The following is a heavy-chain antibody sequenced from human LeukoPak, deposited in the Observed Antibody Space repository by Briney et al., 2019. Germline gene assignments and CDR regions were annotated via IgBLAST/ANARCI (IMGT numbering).Heavy chain of an antibody. CDR3: ARVSSSWYPYYYYGMDV. D-gene: IGHD6-13*01. J-gene: IGHJ6*02. CDR2: INPSGGST. Sequence: ASVKVSCKASGYTFTSYYMHWVRQAPGQGLEWMGIINPSGGSTSYAQKFQGRVTMTRDTSTSTVYMELSSLRSEDTAVYYCARVSSSWYPYYYYGMDVWGQGTTVTVSS. CDR1: GYTFTSYY. V-gene: IGHV1-46*01.